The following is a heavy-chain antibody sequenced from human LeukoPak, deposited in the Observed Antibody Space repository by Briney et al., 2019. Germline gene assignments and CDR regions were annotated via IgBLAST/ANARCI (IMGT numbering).Heavy chain of an antibody. Sequence: PSETLSLTCAVYGGSFSGYYWSWIRQPPGKGLEWIGEINHSGSTNYNPSLKSRVTMSVDTSKNQFSLKLSSVTAADTAVYYCARETQQLEYYYYGMDVWGQGTTVTVSS. CDR3: ARETQQLEYYYYGMDV. V-gene: IGHV4-34*01. CDR1: GGSFSGYY. D-gene: IGHD6-13*01. CDR2: INHSGST. J-gene: IGHJ6*02.